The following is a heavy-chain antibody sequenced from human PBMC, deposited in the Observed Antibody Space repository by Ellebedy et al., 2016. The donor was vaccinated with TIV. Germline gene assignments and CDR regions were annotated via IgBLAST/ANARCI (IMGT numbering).Heavy chain of an antibody. J-gene: IGHJ5*02. V-gene: IGHV1-2*04. D-gene: IGHD2-2*01. Sequence: ASVKVSCKASGYTFTGYYMHWVRQAPGQGLEWMRWINPNSGGTNYAQKFQGWVTMTRDTSISTAYMELSRLRSDDTAVYYCAREVVPAARIWFDPWGQGTLVTVSS. CDR3: AREVVPAARIWFDP. CDR2: INPNSGGT. CDR1: GYTFTGYY.